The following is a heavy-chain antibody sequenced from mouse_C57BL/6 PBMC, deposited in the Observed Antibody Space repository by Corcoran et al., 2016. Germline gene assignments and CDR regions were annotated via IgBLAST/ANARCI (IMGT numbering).Heavy chain of an antibody. V-gene: IGHV1-19*01. Sequence: EVQLQQSGPVLVKPGASVKMSCKASGYTFTDYYMNWVKQSHGKSLEWIGVINPYNGGTSYNQKFKGKATLTVDKSSSTAYMELRSLTSEDSAVYYCARGRTTVGLDYWGQGTTLTVSS. CDR3: ARGRTTVGLDY. D-gene: IGHD1-1*01. J-gene: IGHJ2*01. CDR1: GYTFTDYY. CDR2: INPYNGGT.